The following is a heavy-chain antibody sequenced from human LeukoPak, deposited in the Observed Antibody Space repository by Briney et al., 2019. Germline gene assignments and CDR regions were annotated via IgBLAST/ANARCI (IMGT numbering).Heavy chain of an antibody. Sequence: ASVKVSCKASGYTFTSYAMHWVRQAPGQRLEWMGWINAGNGNTKYSQKFQGRVTITRDTSASTAYMELSSLRSEDTAVYCCARGGGSGWFDPWGQGTLVTVSS. J-gene: IGHJ5*02. V-gene: IGHV1-3*01. D-gene: IGHD3-10*01. CDR3: ARGGGSGWFDP. CDR1: GYTFTSYA. CDR2: INAGNGNT.